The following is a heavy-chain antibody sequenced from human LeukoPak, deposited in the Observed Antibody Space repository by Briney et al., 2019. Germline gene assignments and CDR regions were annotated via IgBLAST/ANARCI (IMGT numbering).Heavy chain of an antibody. V-gene: IGHV3-11*04. CDR1: GFTFSDYY. Sequence: PGGSLRLSCAASGFTFSDYYMSWIRQAPGQGLEWVSYISSSGTTIYYADSVKGRFNISRDNAKNTLYLQMNSLRAEDTAVYYCVRSAFLTTGFYFDYWGHGSLVTVSS. J-gene: IGHJ4*01. CDR2: ISSSGTTI. CDR3: VRSAFLTTGFYFDY. D-gene: IGHD4-11*01.